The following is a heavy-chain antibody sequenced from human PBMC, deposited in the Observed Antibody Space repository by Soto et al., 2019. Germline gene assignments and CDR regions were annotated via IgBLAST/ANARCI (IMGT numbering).Heavy chain of an antibody. V-gene: IGHV4-39*01. CDR2: IYYSGST. CDR1: GGSISSSSYY. Sequence: QLQLQESGPGLVKPSETLSLTCTVSGGSISSSSYYWGWIRQPPGKGLEWIGSIYYSGSTYYNPSLKSRVTISVDTSKNQFSLKLSSVTAADTAVYYCARLDSSGSYGNWFDPWGQGTLVTVSS. D-gene: IGHD6-19*01. CDR3: ARLDSSGSYGNWFDP. J-gene: IGHJ5*02.